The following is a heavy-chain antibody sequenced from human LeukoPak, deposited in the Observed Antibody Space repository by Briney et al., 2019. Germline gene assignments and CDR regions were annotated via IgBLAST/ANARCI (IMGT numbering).Heavy chain of an antibody. J-gene: IGHJ3*02. CDR3: ARGFRYAKYYDILTGPI. CDR1: GGSISIYY. CDR2: IYYSGST. D-gene: IGHD3-9*01. V-gene: IGHV4-59*01. Sequence: PSETLSLTCTVPGGSISIYYWSWIRQPPGKGREWIVYIYYSGSTNYNPSLKSRVTISVDTSKNQFSLKLSSVTAADTAVYYCARGFRYAKYYDILTGPIWGQGTMVTVSS.